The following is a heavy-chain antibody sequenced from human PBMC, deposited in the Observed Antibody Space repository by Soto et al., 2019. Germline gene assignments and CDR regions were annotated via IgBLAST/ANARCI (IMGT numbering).Heavy chain of an antibody. CDR3: ARDGGRHSGGIDY. Sequence: QVQLVQSVAEVKKPGSSVKVSCKASGGTFSSYSINWVRQAPGQGLEWMGEIITIFGTANYAQKFQGRVTITADESTSTAYMELSSLRSEDTAVYYCARDGGRHSGGIDYWGQGTLVTVSS. CDR1: GGTFSSYS. CDR2: IITIFGTA. V-gene: IGHV1-69*01. D-gene: IGHD1-26*01. J-gene: IGHJ4*02.